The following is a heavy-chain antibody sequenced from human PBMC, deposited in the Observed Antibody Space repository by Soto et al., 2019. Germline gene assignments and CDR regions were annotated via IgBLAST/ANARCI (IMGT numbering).Heavy chain of an antibody. Sequence: QPWGSLRLSCVASGLTFSSYWMHWVRQAPGKGLVWVSRLNSDGSTTNYADSVKGRFTISRDNARNTLYLQMSSLRAEDTAVYYCARASGGSYYYYYMDVWGKGITVTGSS. D-gene: IGHD1-26*01. V-gene: IGHV3-74*01. J-gene: IGHJ6*03. CDR2: LNSDGSTT. CDR3: ARASGGSYYYYYMDV. CDR1: GLTFSSYW.